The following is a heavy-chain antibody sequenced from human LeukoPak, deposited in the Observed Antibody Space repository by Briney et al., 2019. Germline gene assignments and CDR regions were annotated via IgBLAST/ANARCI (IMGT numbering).Heavy chain of an antibody. Sequence: GGSLRLSCAASGFTFSNAWMSWVRQAPGKGLEWVGRIKSKTDGGTTDYAAPVKGRFTISRDDSKNTLYLQMNSLKTEDTAVYYCTTDAGFTVTTSDYWGQGTLVTVSS. D-gene: IGHD4-17*01. J-gene: IGHJ4*02. CDR1: GFTFSNAW. CDR2: IKSKTDGGTT. CDR3: TTDAGFTVTTSDY. V-gene: IGHV3-15*01.